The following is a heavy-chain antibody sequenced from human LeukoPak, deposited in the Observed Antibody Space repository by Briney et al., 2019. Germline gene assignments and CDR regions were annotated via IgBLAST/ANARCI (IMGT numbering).Heavy chain of an antibody. J-gene: IGHJ4*02. CDR2: ISAYNGNT. V-gene: IGHV1-18*01. CDR3: ARSKSGITMVRGKTSDFDY. D-gene: IGHD3-10*01. Sequence: ASVKVSCKASGYTFTSYGISWVRQAPGQGLEWMGWISAYNGNTNYAQKLQGRVTMTTDTSTSTAYMELRSLRSDDTAVYYCARSKSGITMVRGKTSDFDYWGQGTLVTVSS. CDR1: GYTFTSYG.